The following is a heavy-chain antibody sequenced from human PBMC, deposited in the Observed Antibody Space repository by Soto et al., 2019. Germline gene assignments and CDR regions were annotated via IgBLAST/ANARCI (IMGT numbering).Heavy chain of an antibody. D-gene: IGHD4-4*01. J-gene: IGHJ4*01. CDR1: GGTSSSYA. CDR3: ASGGTTVNRRFDF. V-gene: IGHV1-69*01. CDR2: IIPILDTT. Sequence: QVQVVQSGAEVKKPGSSVRVSCKASGGTSSSYAITWMRQAPGQGLEWMGGIIPILDTTDYAQKFQVRVTFTADESTSTVYIELSSLTSEDTAVYYCASGGTTVNRRFDFWGNGNLVTVSS.